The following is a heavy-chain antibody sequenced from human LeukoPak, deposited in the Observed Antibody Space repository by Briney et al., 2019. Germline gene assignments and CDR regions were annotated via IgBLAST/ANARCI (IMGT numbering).Heavy chain of an antibody. V-gene: IGHV4-30-2*01. CDR1: GGSISSGGYY. Sequence: SQTLSLTCTVSGGSISSGGYYWSWIRQPPGKGLEWIGYIYHSGSTYYNPSLKSRVTISVDRPKNQFSLKLSSVTAADTAVYYCAREGFVVVAATIYYYFDYWGQGTLVTVSS. CDR3: AREGFVVVAATIYYYFDY. CDR2: IYHSGST. D-gene: IGHD2-15*01. J-gene: IGHJ4*02.